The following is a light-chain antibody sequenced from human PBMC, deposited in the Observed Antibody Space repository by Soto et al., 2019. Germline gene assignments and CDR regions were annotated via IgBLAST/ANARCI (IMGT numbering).Light chain of an antibody. CDR3: LQDINYPWT. J-gene: IGKJ1*01. Sequence: LPMAQPPSSVSPSVGDSVTLPCXASQGISSWLAWYQQKPGKAPKLLIYAASTLQSGVPSRFSGSGSGTDFTLAISSLQPEDSATYYCLQDINYPWTFGQGTKV. V-gene: IGKV1-12*01. CDR2: AAS. CDR1: QGISSW.